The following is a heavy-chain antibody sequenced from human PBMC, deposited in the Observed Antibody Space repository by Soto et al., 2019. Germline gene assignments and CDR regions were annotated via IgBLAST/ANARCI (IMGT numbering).Heavy chain of an antibody. J-gene: IGHJ6*02. D-gene: IGHD3-3*01. CDR3: ERDNAYYDFWSGYYTNYYYGMDV. CDR2: IWYDGSNK. Sequence: GGSLRLSCAASGFTFSSYGMHWVRQAPGKGLEWVAVIWYDGSNKYYADSVKGRFTISRDNSKNTLYLQMNSLRAEDTAVYYCERDNAYYDFWSGYYTNYYYGMDVWGQGTTVTVSS. CDR1: GFTFSSYG. V-gene: IGHV3-33*01.